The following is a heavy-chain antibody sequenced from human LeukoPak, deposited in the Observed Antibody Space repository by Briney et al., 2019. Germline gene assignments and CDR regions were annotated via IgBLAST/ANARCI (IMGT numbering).Heavy chain of an antibody. CDR3: ATRYSSSWRTPGGFDY. D-gene: IGHD6-13*01. Sequence: GGSLRLSCAASGFTFDDYAMHWVRQAPGKGLEWVSGISWNSGSIGYADSVKGRFTISRDNAKNSMYLQMTSLRAEDTAVYYCATRYSSSWRTPGGFDYWGQGTLVTVSS. CDR1: GFTFDDYA. CDR2: ISWNSGSI. V-gene: IGHV3-9*01. J-gene: IGHJ4*02.